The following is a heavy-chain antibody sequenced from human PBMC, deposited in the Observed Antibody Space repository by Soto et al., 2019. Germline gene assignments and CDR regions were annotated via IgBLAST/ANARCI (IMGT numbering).Heavy chain of an antibody. V-gene: IGHV4-61*01. D-gene: IGHD5-18*01. CDR2: VYYTGTT. CDR1: GDSVSTTNYF. J-gene: IGHJ4*02. CDR3: ARGGIRWTQYFFDY. Sequence: SETLSLTCTVSGDSVSTTNYFWSWIRQPPGKGLEWIGYVYYTGTTDYNPSFKSRVTMSIDPSKNQFSMKVNSVTAADTAVYFCARGGIRWTQYFFDYWGQGAPVT.